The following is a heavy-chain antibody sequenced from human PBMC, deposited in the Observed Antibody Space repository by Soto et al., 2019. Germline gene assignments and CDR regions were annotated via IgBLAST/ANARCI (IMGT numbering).Heavy chain of an antibody. CDR3: AKDGGSYSYYYYYYMDV. V-gene: IGHV3-30*18. Sequence: PGGSLILSCAASGFTFSSYGMHWVRQAPGKGLEWVAVISYDGSNKYYADSVKGRFTISRDNSKNTLYLQMNSLRAEDTAVYYCAKDGGSYSYYYYYYMDVWGKGTTVTVSS. J-gene: IGHJ6*03. D-gene: IGHD2-21*01. CDR1: GFTFSSYG. CDR2: ISYDGSNK.